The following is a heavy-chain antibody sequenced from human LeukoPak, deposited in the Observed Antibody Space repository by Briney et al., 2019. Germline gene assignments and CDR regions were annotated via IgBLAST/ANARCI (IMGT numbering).Heavy chain of an antibody. Sequence: TSETLSLTCTVSGGSIGSGTDYCNWFRQSAGKGLEWIGRIYTSGSTDYNPSFKSRVTMSSDTSNNQFSLKLSSVTAADTAVYYCARGWTPVGYCTSTSCLRLIDYWGQGTLVTVSS. D-gene: IGHD2-2*01. CDR1: GGSIGSGTDY. CDR3: ARGWTPVGYCTSTSCLRLIDY. CDR2: IYTSGST. V-gene: IGHV4-61*02. J-gene: IGHJ4*02.